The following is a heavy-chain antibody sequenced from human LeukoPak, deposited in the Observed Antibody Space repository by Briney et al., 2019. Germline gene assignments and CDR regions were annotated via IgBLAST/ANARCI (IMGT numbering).Heavy chain of an antibody. V-gene: IGHV3-74*01. CDR2: INTDGTTT. J-gene: IGHJ4*02. CDR1: GFTFSSSW. CDR3: ARGYSSGYYGSF. D-gene: IGHD6-19*01. Sequence: GGSLRLSCAASGFTFSSSWMHWVRQAPGKGLVWVSRINTDGTTTNYADSVKGRFIISRDNAKSTLYLQMNSLRAEDTAVYYCARGYSSGYYGSFWGQGTLVTVSS.